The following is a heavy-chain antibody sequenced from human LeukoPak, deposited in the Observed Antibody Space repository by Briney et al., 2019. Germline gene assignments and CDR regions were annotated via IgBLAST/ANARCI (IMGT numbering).Heavy chain of an antibody. CDR3: ARHWDPFFFDY. V-gene: IGHV4-59*08. Sequence: SETLSLTCTVSGGSISSYYWSWIRQPPGKGLEWIGYIYYSGSTNYNPSLKSRVTIPVDTSKNQFSLKLSSVTAADTAVYYCARHWDPFFFDYWGQGTLVTVSS. CDR1: GGSISSYY. CDR2: IYYSGST. J-gene: IGHJ4*02. D-gene: IGHD2/OR15-2a*01.